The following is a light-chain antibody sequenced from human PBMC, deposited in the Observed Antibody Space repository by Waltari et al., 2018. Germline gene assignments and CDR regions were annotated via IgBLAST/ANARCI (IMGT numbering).Light chain of an antibody. J-gene: IGLJ3*02. Sequence: QSALTQPASVSGSPGQSISISCIGTSSYFWPFNPVSWYLQYPGTAPKLLIYDVSQRPSGVSNRFSGSKSGNTASLTISGLQAEDEAIYYCCSYAGSRTWVFGGGAKLTVL. V-gene: IGLV2-23*02. CDR1: SSYFWPFNP. CDR2: DVS. CDR3: CSYAGSRTWV.